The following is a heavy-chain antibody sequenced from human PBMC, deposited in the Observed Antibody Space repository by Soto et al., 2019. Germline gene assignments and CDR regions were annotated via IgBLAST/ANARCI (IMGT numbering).Heavy chain of an antibody. Sequence: EVQLVESGGGLVKPGGSLRLSCAASGFTFSSYSMNWVRQAPGKGLEWVSSISSSSSYIYYADSVKGRFTISRDNAKNCLYLQMNSLRAEDTAVYYCAREHMPTVTGDFDIWGQGTMVTVSS. CDR2: ISSSSSYI. J-gene: IGHJ3*02. D-gene: IGHD4-17*01. CDR1: GFTFSSYS. V-gene: IGHV3-21*01. CDR3: AREHMPTVTGDFDI.